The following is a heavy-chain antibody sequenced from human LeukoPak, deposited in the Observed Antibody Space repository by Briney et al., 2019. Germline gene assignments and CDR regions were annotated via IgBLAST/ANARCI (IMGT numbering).Heavy chain of an antibody. D-gene: IGHD2-2*01. CDR3: ARDHREYQLLLDFDY. Sequence: GRSLRLSCAASGFTFSSYSMNWVRQAPGKGLEWVSSISSSSSYIYYADSVKGRFTISRDNAKNSLYLQMNSLRAEDTAVYYCARDHREYQLLLDFDYWGQGTLVTVSS. J-gene: IGHJ4*02. V-gene: IGHV3-21*01. CDR1: GFTFSSYS. CDR2: ISSSSSYI.